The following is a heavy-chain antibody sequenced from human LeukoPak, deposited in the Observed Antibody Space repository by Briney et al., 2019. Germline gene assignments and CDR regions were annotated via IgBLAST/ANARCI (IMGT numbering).Heavy chain of an antibody. CDR2: ISSSSSTI. CDR1: GFTFNTYA. D-gene: IGHD2-2*01. CDR3: ARDLIGYCSSTSCYGGCVDY. J-gene: IGHJ4*02. V-gene: IGHV3-48*04. Sequence: PGGSLRLSCAASGFTFNTYAMHWIRQAPGKGLEWVSYISSSSSTIYYADSVKGRFTISRDNAKNSLYLQMNSLRAEDTAVYYCARDLIGYCSSTSCYGGCVDYWGQGTLVTVSS.